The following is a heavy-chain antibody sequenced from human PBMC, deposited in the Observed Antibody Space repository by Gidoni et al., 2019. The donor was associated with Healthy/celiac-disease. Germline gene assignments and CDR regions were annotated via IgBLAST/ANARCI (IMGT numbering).Heavy chain of an antibody. CDR2: MSGSGGST. Sequence: EVQLLESWGGLVQPGGSLSLSCAASGFTFSSYAMRRVRQAPGKGMEWVSAMSGSGGSTYYADAGKGRLTISRDNSKNTLYLQRNSLRAEETAGDYCAKDISGARYGDYVRWFDPWGQGTLVTVSS. V-gene: IGHV3-23*01. CDR1: GFTFSSYA. J-gene: IGHJ5*02. CDR3: AKDISGARYGDYVRWFDP. D-gene: IGHD4-17*01.